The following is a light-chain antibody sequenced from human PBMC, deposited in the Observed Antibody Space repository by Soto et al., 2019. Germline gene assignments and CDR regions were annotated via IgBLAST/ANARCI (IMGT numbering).Light chain of an antibody. V-gene: IGKV3-11*01. CDR2: DAS. J-gene: IGKJ1*01. CDR1: QSVSNY. Sequence: EIVLRQSPATLSLSPGDRATLSCRASQSVSNYLAWYQQKPGQAPRLLIYDASNRAAGIPARFSGSGSGTDFTLTISSLEAEDFAVYYCQQRTHWPPWTFGQGTKVEIK. CDR3: QQRTHWPPWT.